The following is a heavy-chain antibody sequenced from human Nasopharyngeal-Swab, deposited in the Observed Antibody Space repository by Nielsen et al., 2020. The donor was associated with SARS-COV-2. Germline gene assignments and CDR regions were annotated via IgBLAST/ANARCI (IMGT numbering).Heavy chain of an antibody. J-gene: IGHJ6*02. CDR1: GYTFTSYA. Sequence: ASVKVSCKASGYTFTSYAMHWVRQAPGQRLEWMGWINAGNGNTNYAQKLQGRVTMTTDTSTSTAYMELRSLRSDDTAVYYCFEVGMDVWGQGTTVTVSS. V-gene: IGHV1-3*01. CDR3: FEVGMDV. CDR2: INAGNGNT.